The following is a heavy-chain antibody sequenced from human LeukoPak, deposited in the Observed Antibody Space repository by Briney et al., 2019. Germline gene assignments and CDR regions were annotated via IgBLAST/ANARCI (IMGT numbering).Heavy chain of an antibody. CDR2: IYHAGST. V-gene: IGHV4-38-2*02. D-gene: IGHD6-19*01. Sequence: SETLALTCTVSDYSISSGYYWGWIRQSPGKGLEWIGSIYHAGSTFHNPSLKSRVTISVDTSKNQFSLKVNSVTAADTAVYYCARGYNSGWYAYWGQGTLVTVSS. CDR1: DYSISSGYY. CDR3: ARGYNSGWYAY. J-gene: IGHJ4*02.